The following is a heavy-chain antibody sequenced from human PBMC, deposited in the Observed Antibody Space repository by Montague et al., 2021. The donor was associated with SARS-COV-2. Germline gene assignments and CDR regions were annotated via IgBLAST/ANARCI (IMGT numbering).Heavy chain of an antibody. V-gene: IGHV3-23*01. D-gene: IGHD6-19*01. CDR2: ISGGSDRT. CDR1: GFTFGSYG. J-gene: IGHJ4*02. Sequence: SLRLSCAASGFTFGSYGMFWVRQTPGKGLEWVSAISGGSDRTYYADSVKGRFTISRDNSKNALYLQMNTLRAEDTAVYFCAKKTTAVPGSSYFDSWGQGTLVTVSS. CDR3: AKKTTAVPGSSYFDS.